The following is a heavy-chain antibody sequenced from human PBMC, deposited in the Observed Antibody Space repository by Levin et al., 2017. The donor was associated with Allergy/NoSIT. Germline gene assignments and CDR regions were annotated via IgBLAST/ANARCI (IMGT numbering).Heavy chain of an antibody. D-gene: IGHD3-22*01. CDR3: ARRSDYYDSSAYVY. CDR1: GYTFTTYD. J-gene: IGHJ4*02. CDR2: INPDSGNT. V-gene: IGHV1-8*01. Sequence: ASVKVSCKASGYTFTTYDINWVRQATGQGPEWMGWINPDSGNTGYAQKFQGRITMTRDTSISTVYMELSSLRSEDTAVYYCARRSDYYDSSAYVYWGQGALVTVSS.